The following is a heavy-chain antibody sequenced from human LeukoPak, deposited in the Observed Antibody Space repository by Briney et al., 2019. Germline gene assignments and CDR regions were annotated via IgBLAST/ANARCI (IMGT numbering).Heavy chain of an antibody. D-gene: IGHD3-10*01. CDR2: ISSSSSYI. CDR1: GFTLSSYS. CDR3: AGAKRDGSGSAGFDY. V-gene: IGHV3-21*01. J-gene: IGHJ4*02. Sequence: GGSLRLSCAASGFTLSSYSMNWVRQAPGKGLEWVSSISSSSSYIYYADSVKGRFTISRDNAKNSLYLQMNSLRAEDTAVYYCAGAKRDGSGSAGFDYWGQGTLVTVSS.